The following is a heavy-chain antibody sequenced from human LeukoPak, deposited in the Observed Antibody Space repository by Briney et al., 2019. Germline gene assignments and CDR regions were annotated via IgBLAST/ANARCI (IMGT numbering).Heavy chain of an antibody. CDR3: AKDSVGLYPRVSDY. J-gene: IGHJ4*02. D-gene: IGHD2-2*01. V-gene: IGHV3-23*01. CDR1: GFTFSSCA. Sequence: GGSLRLSCAASGFTFSSCAMSWVRQAPGKGLEWVSAISGSGGTTYYADSVKGRFTISRDNSENTLYLQMNSLRAEDTAVYYCAKDSVGLYPRVSDYWGQGTLVTVSS. CDR2: ISGSGGTT.